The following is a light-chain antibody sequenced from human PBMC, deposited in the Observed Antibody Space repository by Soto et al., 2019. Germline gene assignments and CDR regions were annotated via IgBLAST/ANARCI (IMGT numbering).Light chain of an antibody. CDR1: SADVGGYDY. V-gene: IGLV2-8*01. J-gene: IGLJ1*01. CDR2: EVT. Sequence: QSVLTQLPSASGPPGQSVTISCCRTSADVGGYDYVSVYQQHPGKAPKLMIYEVTKPPLGVPHRFSGSKSRNTASLTVSVLQAEDEADDYCSSYAGSDNSYVFGTGTKVT. CDR3: SSYAGSDNSYV.